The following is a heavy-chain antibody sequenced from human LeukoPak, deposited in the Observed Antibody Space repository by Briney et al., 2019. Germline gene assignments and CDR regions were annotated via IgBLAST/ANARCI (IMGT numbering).Heavy chain of an antibody. D-gene: IGHD3-22*01. CDR2: ISDSGGRT. V-gene: IGHV3-23*01. CDR1: GFTFSSYA. J-gene: IGHJ4*02. CDR3: AKRGVVIRVILVGLHKEAYYFDS. Sequence: PGGSLRLSCAASGFTFSSYAMSWVRQAPGKGLEWVAGISDSGGRTNYADSVKGRFTISRDNPKNTLYLQMNSLRAEDTAVYFCAKRGVVIRVILVGLHKEAYYFDSWGQGALVTVSS.